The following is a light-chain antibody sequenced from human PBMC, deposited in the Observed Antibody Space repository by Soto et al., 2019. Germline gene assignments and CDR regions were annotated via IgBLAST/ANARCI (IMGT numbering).Light chain of an antibody. V-gene: IGKV1-9*01. J-gene: IGKJ4*01. CDR1: QGISSY. CDR3: QQLNSYPLA. Sequence: DIQLTQSPSFLSASVGDRVTITCRASQGISSYLAWYQQKPGKAPKLLIYAASTLQSGVPSRFSGSGSGTEFTLTISSLQPEDFATYYCQQLNSYPLAFGGGPKVHI. CDR2: AAS.